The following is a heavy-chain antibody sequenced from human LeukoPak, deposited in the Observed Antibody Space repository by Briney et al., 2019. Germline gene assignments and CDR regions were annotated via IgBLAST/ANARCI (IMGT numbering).Heavy chain of an antibody. CDR1: GYTLTELS. Sequence: ASVKVSCKVSGYTLTELSMHWVRQAPGKGLEWMGGFDPEDGETIYAQKFQGRVTMTEDTSTGTAYMELSSLRSEDTAVYYCATDTLDYYDSSGYDQNWGQGTLVTVSS. CDR3: ATDTLDYYDSSGYDQN. J-gene: IGHJ4*02. CDR2: FDPEDGET. D-gene: IGHD3-22*01. V-gene: IGHV1-24*01.